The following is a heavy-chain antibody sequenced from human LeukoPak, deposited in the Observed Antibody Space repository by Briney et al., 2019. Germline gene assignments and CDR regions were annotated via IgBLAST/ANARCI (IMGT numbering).Heavy chain of an antibody. V-gene: IGHV3-30*04. CDR3: ARDYGYEIDY. CDR2: ISYDGSNK. CDR1: GFILSDYN. J-gene: IGHJ4*02. Sequence: QSGGSLRLSCAASGFILSDYNMHWVRQAPGKGLEWVAVISYDGSNKYYADSVKGRFTISRDNSKNTLYLQMNSLRAEDTAVYYCARDYGYEIDYWGQGTLVTVSS. D-gene: IGHD5-24*01.